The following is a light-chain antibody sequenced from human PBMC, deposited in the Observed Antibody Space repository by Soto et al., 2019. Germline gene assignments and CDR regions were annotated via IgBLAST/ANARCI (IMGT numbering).Light chain of an antibody. Sequence: EIQMTLYLATLSASVGNRVTITCRASQSISSWLAWYQQKPGKAPKLLIYKASSLESGVPSRLSGSGSGTEFTLTIRSLEPDDFATYYCQQYNSYWAFGQGTKVDI. J-gene: IGKJ1*01. V-gene: IGKV1-5*03. CDR1: QSISSW. CDR3: QQYNSYWA. CDR2: KAS.